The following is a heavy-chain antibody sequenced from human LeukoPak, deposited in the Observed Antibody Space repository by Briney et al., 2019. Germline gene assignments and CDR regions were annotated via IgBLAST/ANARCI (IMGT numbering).Heavy chain of an antibody. CDR3: AKEGAYYDILSNPYYFDY. D-gene: IGHD3-9*01. Sequence: PGRSLGLSCAACGFTFSSYCMHWVRQAPGKGLEWVAVISYDGSNKYYADSVKGRFTISRDISKNTLYLQMNSLGAEDTAVYYCAKEGAYYDILSNPYYFDYWGQGTLVTVSS. CDR1: GFTFSSYC. J-gene: IGHJ4*02. V-gene: IGHV3-30*18. CDR2: ISYDGSNK.